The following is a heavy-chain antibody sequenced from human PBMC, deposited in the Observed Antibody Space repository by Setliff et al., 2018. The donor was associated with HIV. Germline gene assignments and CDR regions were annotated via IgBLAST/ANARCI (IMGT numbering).Heavy chain of an antibody. CDR1: GGSISSYY. J-gene: IGHJ4*02. Sequence: PSETLSLTCTVSGGSISSYYWSWIRQPPGKGLEWIGYINYSGNTFYNPSLKSRVTISVDTSKNQFSLKLSSVTAADTAIYFCARQFRYPNRAVAGVDYWGQGTLVTVSS. V-gene: IGHV4-59*08. CDR3: ARQFRYPNRAVAGVDY. CDR2: INYSGNT. D-gene: IGHD6-19*01.